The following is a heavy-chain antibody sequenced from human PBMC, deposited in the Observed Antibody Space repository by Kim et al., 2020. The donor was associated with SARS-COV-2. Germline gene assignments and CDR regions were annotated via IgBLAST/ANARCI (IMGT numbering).Heavy chain of an antibody. CDR3: AIHSRGILWDPFDY. Sequence: SETLSLTCTVSGGSISSYYWSWIRQPPGKGLEWIGYIYYSGSTNYNPSLKSRVTISVDTSKNQFSLKLSSVTAADTAVYYCAIHSRGILWDPFDYWGQGTLVTVSS. D-gene: IGHD2-15*01. CDR2: IYYSGST. V-gene: IGHV4-59*08. J-gene: IGHJ4*02. CDR1: GGSISSYY.